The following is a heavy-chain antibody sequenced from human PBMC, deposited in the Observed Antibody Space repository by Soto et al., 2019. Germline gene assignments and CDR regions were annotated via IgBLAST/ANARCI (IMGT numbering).Heavy chain of an antibody. CDR3: ARELRITTAGPRPYDF. Sequence: GGSLRLSCAASGFTFSSYAMSWVRQAPGKGLEWVSAISGSGGSTYYADSVKGRFTISRDNSKNTLYLQMNSLRNDDTAVFYCARELRITTAGPRPYDFWGQGTLVTVSS. D-gene: IGHD6-13*01. CDR1: GFTFSSYA. CDR2: ISGSGGST. J-gene: IGHJ4*02. V-gene: IGHV3-23*01.